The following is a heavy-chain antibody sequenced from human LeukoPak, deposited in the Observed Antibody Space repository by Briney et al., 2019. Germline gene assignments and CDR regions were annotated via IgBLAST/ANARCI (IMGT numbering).Heavy chain of an antibody. J-gene: IGHJ5*02. CDR1: GYTLTELS. D-gene: IGHD6-13*01. Sequence: SVKVSCKVSGYTLTELSMHWVRQAPGKGLEWMGGIIPIFGTANYAQKFQGRVTITADKSTSTAYMELSSLRSEDTAVYYCAREGQQLGSWFDPWGQGTLVTVSS. V-gene: IGHV1-69*06. CDR3: AREGQQLGSWFDP. CDR2: IIPIFGTA.